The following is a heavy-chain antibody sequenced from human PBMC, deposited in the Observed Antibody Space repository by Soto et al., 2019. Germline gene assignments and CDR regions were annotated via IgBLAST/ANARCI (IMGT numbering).Heavy chain of an antibody. Sequence: SETLSLTCTVSGGSISGYYWSWIRQPPGNGLEWIGYMYNTGSTVYNPSFKSRATISVDTSKNQFSLKLNPVTAADTAVYYCARDLWGYCGTDCYPLDVWGQGTTVS. CDR3: ARDLWGYCGTDCYPLDV. CDR1: GGSISGYY. D-gene: IGHD2-21*02. J-gene: IGHJ6*02. V-gene: IGHV4-59*01. CDR2: MYNTGST.